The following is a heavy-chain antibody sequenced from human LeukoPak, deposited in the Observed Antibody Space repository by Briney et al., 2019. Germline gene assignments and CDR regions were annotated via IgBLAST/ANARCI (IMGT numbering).Heavy chain of an antibody. V-gene: IGHV3-21*01. D-gene: IGHD6-13*01. J-gene: IGHJ4*02. CDR2: ISSSSSYI. CDR1: GFTFSSYS. Sequence: PGGSLRLSCAASGFTFSSYSMNWVRQAPGKGLEWVSSISSSSSYIYYADSVKGRFTISRDNAKNSLYLHMNSLRAEDTAVYYCARVTGGLYSSSWYYFDYWGQGTLVTVSS. CDR3: ARVTGGLYSSSWYYFDY.